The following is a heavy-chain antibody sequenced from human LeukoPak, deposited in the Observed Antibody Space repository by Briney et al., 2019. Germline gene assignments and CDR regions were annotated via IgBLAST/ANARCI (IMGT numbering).Heavy chain of an antibody. Sequence: SVKVSCKASGGTFSSYAISWLRQAPGQGLEWMGGIIPIFGTANYAQKFQGRVTITADESTSTAYMELSSLRSEDTAGYYCARGLSGYAWFDPWGQGPLVTVSS. CDR3: ARGLSGYAWFDP. J-gene: IGHJ5*02. CDR1: GGTFSSYA. V-gene: IGHV1-69*13. CDR2: IIPIFGTA. D-gene: IGHD5-18*01.